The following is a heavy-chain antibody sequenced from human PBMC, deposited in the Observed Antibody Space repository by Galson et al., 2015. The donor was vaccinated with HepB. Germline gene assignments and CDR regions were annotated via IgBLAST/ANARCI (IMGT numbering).Heavy chain of an antibody. CDR2: IKHRGST. CDR3: ARGLNFYGSGRDWFDP. J-gene: IGHJ5*02. CDR1: GGSFSDHY. D-gene: IGHD3-10*01. V-gene: IGHV4-34*01. Sequence: SETLSLTCAVYGGSFSDHYWSWIRQPPGKGLEWIGEIKHRGSTNYTPSLKSRVSISLDTSKNQFSLKLSSVTAADTAVYYCARGLNFYGSGRDWFDPWGQGIPVIVSS.